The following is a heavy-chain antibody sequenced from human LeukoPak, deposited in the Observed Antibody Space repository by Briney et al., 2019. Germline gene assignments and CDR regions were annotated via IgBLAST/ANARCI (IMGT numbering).Heavy chain of an antibody. J-gene: IGHJ4*02. D-gene: IGHD2-15*01. CDR1: GGTFSSYA. Sequence: SVKVSCKASGGTFSSYAISWVRQAPGQGLEWMGRIIPILGIANYAQKFQGRVTITADKSTSTAYMELSSLRSEDTAVYYCARVADTTSSLDYWGQGTLVTVSS. V-gene: IGHV1-69*04. CDR3: ARVADTTSSLDY. CDR2: IIPILGIA.